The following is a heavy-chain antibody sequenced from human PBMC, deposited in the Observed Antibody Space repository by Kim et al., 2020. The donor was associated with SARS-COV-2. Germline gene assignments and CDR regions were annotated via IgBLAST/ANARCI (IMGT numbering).Heavy chain of an antibody. CDR1: GFTFSDHY. CDR2: TRIKANSYTT. D-gene: IGHD6-19*01. Sequence: GGSLRLSCVASGFTFSDHYMDWVRQAPGKGLEWVGRTRIKANSYTTEYAASVKGRFTISRDDSENSLYLQMSSLRTEDTALYFCARVSSVAGYCLDPWGQGTLVTVSS. V-gene: IGHV3-72*01. CDR3: ARVSSVAGYCLDP. J-gene: IGHJ5*02.